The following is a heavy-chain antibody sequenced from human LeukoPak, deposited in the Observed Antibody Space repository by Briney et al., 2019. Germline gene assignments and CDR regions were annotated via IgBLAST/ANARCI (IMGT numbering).Heavy chain of an antibody. J-gene: IGHJ4*02. CDR2: IIPIFVIA. Sequence: GASVRVSCKASGGTFRSYAISWVGQAPGQGLEWRGGIIPIFVIANYAQTFKGRVTISTDKSTSTSYMELTSLRSEDTAVYYCARDDSCYENGFDYWGQGALVTVSS. CDR1: GGTFRSYA. D-gene: IGHD5-12*01. CDR3: ARDDSCYENGFDY. V-gene: IGHV1-69*10.